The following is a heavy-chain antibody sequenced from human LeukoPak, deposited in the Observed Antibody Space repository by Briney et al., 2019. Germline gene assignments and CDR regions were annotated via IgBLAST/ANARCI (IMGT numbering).Heavy chain of an antibody. J-gene: IGHJ6*02. CDR2: INPSGGST. D-gene: IGHD2-8*01. CDR3: AREDAVLVDAVRYYYYGMDV. Sequence: ASVKVSCKASGYNFISYYMHWVRQAPGQGLEWMGIINPSGGSTSYAQKFQDRVTMTRDTSTSTVYMELSSLKSEDTAVYYCAREDAVLVDAVRYYYYGMDVWGQGTTVTDSS. V-gene: IGHV1-46*01. CDR1: GYNFISYY.